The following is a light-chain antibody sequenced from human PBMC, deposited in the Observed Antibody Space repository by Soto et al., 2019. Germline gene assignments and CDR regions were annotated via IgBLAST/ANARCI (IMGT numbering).Light chain of an antibody. CDR1: QSVASS. J-gene: IGKJ4*01. V-gene: IGKV3-20*01. CDR3: QQYVNSPLT. Sequence: EIVLMQSPGTLSLSPGERGTLSCRASQSVASSLAWYQQKPGQAPMLLIYDASNRATGIPDRFSGSGSGTDFTLTLSRLEPEDFAVYYCQQYVNSPLTFGGGTKVEIK. CDR2: DAS.